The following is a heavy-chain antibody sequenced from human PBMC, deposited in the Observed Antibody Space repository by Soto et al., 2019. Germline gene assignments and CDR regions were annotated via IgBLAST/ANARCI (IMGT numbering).Heavy chain of an antibody. D-gene: IGHD3-22*01. CDR1: GYTFTSYC. CDR2: IYPRDSVT. CDR3: ARLYFYDGVVVPLSHGMDF. J-gene: IGHJ6*02. V-gene: IGHV5-51*01. Sequence: GESLKISCRGFGYTFTSYCIAWVRQMPGKGLDWMGIIYPRDSVTRYSPSFQGLVTISAEKSISTAYLRWSSLKASDTAMYYCARLYFYDGVVVPLSHGMDFWGQGNTVTVSS.